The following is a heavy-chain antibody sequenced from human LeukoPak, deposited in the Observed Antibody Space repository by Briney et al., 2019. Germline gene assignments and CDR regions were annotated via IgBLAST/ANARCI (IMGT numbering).Heavy chain of an antibody. Sequence: PSETLSLTCAVYGGSFSGYNWTWIRQPPGKELEWIGEIGHNGSTNYNPSLKGRVTISVDTSKNQFSLKLSSVTAADTAVYYCARFKRAGGWSYFDYWGQGTLVTVSS. J-gene: IGHJ4*02. V-gene: IGHV4-34*01. CDR3: ARFKRAGGWSYFDY. CDR2: IGHNGST. D-gene: IGHD6-19*01. CDR1: GGSFSGYN.